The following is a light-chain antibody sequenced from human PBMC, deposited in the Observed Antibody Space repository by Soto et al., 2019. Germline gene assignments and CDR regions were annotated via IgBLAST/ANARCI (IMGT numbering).Light chain of an antibody. J-gene: IGLJ1*01. CDR3: CSYAGSSTSLYV. V-gene: IGLV2-23*01. CDR1: GSDVGSYKF. CDR2: EGS. Sequence: QSALTQPASVSGSPGQSITISCTGTGSDVGSYKFVSWYQQHPGKAPKLMIYEGSKRPSGVSNRFSGSKSGNTASLTISGLQAEDEADYYCCSYAGSSTSLYVFGTGTKVTVL.